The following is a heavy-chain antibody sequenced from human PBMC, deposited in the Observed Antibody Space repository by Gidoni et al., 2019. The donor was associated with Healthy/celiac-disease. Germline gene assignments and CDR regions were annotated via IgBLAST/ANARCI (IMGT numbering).Heavy chain of an antibody. CDR1: GFTFSSYG. D-gene: IGHD6-19*01. CDR3: ARVLAVAGSVGDAFDI. CDR2: IWYDGSNK. V-gene: IGHV3-33*01. J-gene: IGHJ3*02. Sequence: QVQLVESGGGVVQPGRSLRLSCAASGFTFSSYGMHWVRQAPGKGLEWVAVIWYDGSNKYYADSVKGRFTISRDNSKNTLYLQMNSLRAEDTAVYYCARVLAVAGSVGDAFDIWGQGTMVTVSS.